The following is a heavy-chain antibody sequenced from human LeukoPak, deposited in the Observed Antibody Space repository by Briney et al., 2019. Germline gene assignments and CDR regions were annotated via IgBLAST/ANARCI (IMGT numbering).Heavy chain of an antibody. CDR1: GGSVSSNSAG. Sequence: SQTLSLTCAISGGSVSSNSAGWTWIRQSPSRGLEWLGRTYYRSKWYSDYAVSVKSRITINPDTSKNHHTLQLNSVTPEDTAVYYCARSTAGRCDYWGQGALVTVSS. CDR3: ARSTAGRCDY. J-gene: IGHJ4*02. D-gene: IGHD2-2*01. V-gene: IGHV6-1*01. CDR2: TYYRSKWYS.